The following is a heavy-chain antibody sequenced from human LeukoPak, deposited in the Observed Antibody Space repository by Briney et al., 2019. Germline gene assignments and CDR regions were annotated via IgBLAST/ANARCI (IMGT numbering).Heavy chain of an antibody. V-gene: IGHV4-39*01. CDR2: IYYSGST. D-gene: IGHD3-22*01. CDR3: ARRADYYDSSGYYYVGYFDY. CDR1: GGSIISSSYY. Sequence: ETLSLTCTVSGGSIISSSYYWGWIRQPPGKGLEWIGSIYYSGSTYYNPSLKSRVTISVDTSKNQFSLKLSSVTAADTAVYYCARRADYYDSSGYYYVGYFDYWGQGTLVTVSS. J-gene: IGHJ4*02.